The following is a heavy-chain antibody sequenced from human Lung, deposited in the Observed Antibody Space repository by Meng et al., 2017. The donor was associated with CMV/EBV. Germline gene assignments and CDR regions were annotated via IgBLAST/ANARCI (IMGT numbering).Heavy chain of an antibody. CDR3: VRSSGWSRFDY. CDR1: GYTFTSYA. Sequence: VEVVQSVSELKKPGASWKVACKASGYTFTSYAMNWVRQAPGQGLEWMGWVNSNNDATKYARKFQGRVPMTRDTSSSTAHMELRRLMSDDTAVYYCVRSSGWSRFDYWGQGTLVTVSS. V-gene: IGHV1-2*02. D-gene: IGHD6-19*01. J-gene: IGHJ4*02. CDR2: VNSNNDAT.